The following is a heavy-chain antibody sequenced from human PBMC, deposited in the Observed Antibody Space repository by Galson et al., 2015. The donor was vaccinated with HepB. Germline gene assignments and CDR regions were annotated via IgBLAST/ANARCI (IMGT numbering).Heavy chain of an antibody. V-gene: IGHV3-30*18. CDR1: GFTFSSYG. CDR3: AKDRAMITFGGVIVNNFDY. J-gene: IGHJ4*02. CDR2: ISYDGSNK. D-gene: IGHD3-16*02. Sequence: SLRLSCAASGFTFSSYGMRWVRQAPGKGLEWVAVISYDGSNKYYADSVKGRFTISRDNSKNTLYLQMNSLRAEDTAVYYCAKDRAMITFGGVIVNNFDYWGQGTLVTVSS.